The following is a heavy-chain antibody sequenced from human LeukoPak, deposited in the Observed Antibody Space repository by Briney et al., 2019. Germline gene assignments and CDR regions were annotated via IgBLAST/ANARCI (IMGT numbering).Heavy chain of an antibody. CDR1: GFTFSSYW. V-gene: IGHV3-7*01. Sequence: AGSLRLSCAASGFTFSSYWMSWVRQAPGKGLEWVANIKQDGSEKYSVDSVKGRFTISRDNAKNSLYLQMNSLRAEDTAVYYCARGRGGDCYSCGFDPWGQGTLVTVSS. J-gene: IGHJ5*02. CDR2: IKQDGSEK. D-gene: IGHD2-21*02. CDR3: ARGRGGDCYSCGFDP.